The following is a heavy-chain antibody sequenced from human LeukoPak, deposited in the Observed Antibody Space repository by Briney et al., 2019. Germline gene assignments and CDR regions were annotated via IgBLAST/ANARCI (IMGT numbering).Heavy chain of an antibody. D-gene: IGHD2-21*01. V-gene: IGHV3-23*01. CDR3: AKSILASDYYFYAMDV. Sequence: PGGSLRLSCAASGLPFKSYAMSWVRQAPGKGLEWVSVIRGSGGRTHYADSVKGRFTISRDNSKRTLYLQMNSMRAEDTAVYYRAKSILASDYYFYAMDVWGQGTTVTVSS. CDR1: GLPFKSYA. CDR2: IRGSGGRT. J-gene: IGHJ6*02.